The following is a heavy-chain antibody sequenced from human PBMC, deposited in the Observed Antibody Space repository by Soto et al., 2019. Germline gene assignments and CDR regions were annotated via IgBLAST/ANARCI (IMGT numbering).Heavy chain of an antibody. V-gene: IGHV1-69*12. CDR3: ARGDATKIVVTTYYAMDV. CDR2: IIPVFGTP. CDR1: GGSLSNFG. Sequence: QVQLVQSGAEVKKPGSSVKVSCTASGGSLSNFGISWVRQAPGQGLEWMGAIIPVFGTPNYAQKFQDRVTINADESKTTGYMEVRSLTSEDTAVYYCARGDATKIVVTTYYAMDVWGQGTTVTVSS. D-gene: IGHD3-22*01. J-gene: IGHJ6*02.